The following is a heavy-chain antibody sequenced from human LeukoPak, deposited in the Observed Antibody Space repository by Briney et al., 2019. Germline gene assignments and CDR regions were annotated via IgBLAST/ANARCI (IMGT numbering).Heavy chain of an antibody. CDR1: GYTFTGYY. CDR2: INPNSGGT. D-gene: IGHD2-15*01. J-gene: IGHJ4*02. CDR3: ASERLYCSGGSCPLDY. V-gene: IGHV1-2*02. Sequence: ASVKVSCKASGYTFTGYYMHWVRQAPGQGLEWMGWINPNSGGTNYAQKFQGRVTMTRDTSISTAYMELSRLRSDDTAVYYCASERLYCSGGSCPLDYWGQGTLVTVSS.